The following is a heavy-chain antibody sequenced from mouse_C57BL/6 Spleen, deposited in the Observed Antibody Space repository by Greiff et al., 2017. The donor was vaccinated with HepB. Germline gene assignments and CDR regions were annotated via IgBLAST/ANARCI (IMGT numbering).Heavy chain of an antibody. CDR1: GYTFTDYE. D-gene: IGHD2-2*01. CDR3: TSRGLWLRLGY. CDR2: IDPETGGT. V-gene: IGHV1-15*01. Sequence: VQLQQSGAELVRPGASVTLSCKASGYTFTDYEMHWVKQTPVHGLEWIGAIDPETGGTAYNQKFKGKAILTADKSSSTAYMELRSLTSEDSAVYYCTSRGLWLRLGYWGQGTTLTVSS. J-gene: IGHJ2*01.